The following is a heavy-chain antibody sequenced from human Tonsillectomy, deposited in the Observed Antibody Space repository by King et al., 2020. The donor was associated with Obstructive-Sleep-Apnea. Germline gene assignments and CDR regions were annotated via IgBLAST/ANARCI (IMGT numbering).Heavy chain of an antibody. CDR3: ARDKGCFDY. V-gene: IGHV3-48*04. CDR2: ISSSSSTI. J-gene: IGHJ4*02. CDR1: GFTFSSYS. Sequence: VQLVESGGGLVQPGGSLRLSCAASGFTFSSYSMNWVRQAPGKGLEWVSYISSSSSTIYYADSVKGRFTISRDNAKNSLYLQMNSLRAEDTAVYYCARDKGCFDYWGQGTLVTVSS.